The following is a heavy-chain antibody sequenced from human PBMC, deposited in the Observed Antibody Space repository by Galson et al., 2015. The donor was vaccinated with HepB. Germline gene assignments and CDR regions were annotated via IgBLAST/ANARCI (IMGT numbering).Heavy chain of an antibody. J-gene: IGHJ3*01. CDR2: TYYRSKWYY. Sequence: CAISGDSVSSNRAAWTWIRQSPSRGLEWLGRTYYRSKWYYDYAVSVRSRMTVTPDTSKNQFSLQVNSVTPEDTAVYYCARDQRLGELWLKSDAFDVWGQGTVVTVSS. CDR3: ARDQRLGELWLKSDAFDV. V-gene: IGHV6-1*01. CDR1: GDSVSSNRAA. D-gene: IGHD3-16*01.